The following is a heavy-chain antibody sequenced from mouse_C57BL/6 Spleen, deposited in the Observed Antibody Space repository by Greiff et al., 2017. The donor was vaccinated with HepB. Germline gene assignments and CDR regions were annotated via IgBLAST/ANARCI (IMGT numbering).Heavy chain of an antibody. CDR2: IWSDGST. V-gene: IGHV2-6-1*01. D-gene: IGHD2-2*01. CDR1: GFSLTSYG. CDR3: ARHWGLRREYYAMDY. J-gene: IGHJ4*01. Sequence: QVQLKESGPGLVAPSQSLSITCTVSGFSLTSYGVHWVRQPPGKGLEWLVVIWSDGSTTYNSALKSRLSISKDNSKSQVFLKMNSLQTDDTAMYYCARHWGLRREYYAMDYWGQGTSVTVSS.